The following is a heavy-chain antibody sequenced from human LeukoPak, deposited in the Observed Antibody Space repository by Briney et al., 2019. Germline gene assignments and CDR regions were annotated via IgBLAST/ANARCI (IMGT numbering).Heavy chain of an antibody. V-gene: IGHV1-2*02. D-gene: IGHD3-22*01. CDR2: INPNSGGT. J-gene: IGHJ6*03. Sequence: GASVKVSCKASGYTSTSYYMHWVRQAPGQGLEWMGWINPNSGGTNYAQKFQGRVTMTRDTSISTAYMELRSLRSDDTAVYYCARDRYDSSGYRHLVYYYYYMDVWGKGTTVTVSS. CDR3: ARDRYDSSGYRHLVYYYYYMDV. CDR1: GYTSTSYY.